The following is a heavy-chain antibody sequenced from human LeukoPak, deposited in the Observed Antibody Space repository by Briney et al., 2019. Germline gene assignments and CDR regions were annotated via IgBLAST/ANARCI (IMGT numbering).Heavy chain of an antibody. D-gene: IGHD3-22*01. V-gene: IGHV4-30-4*01. Sequence: SVTLSLKCTVSGGSVSSGDHYWRWVRQSPGKVLECIAYLYYSGTTDYNPSLESRVTMSIDTSTNQFSLKLNSVTAADTAVYYCASYYDSSGPTFDNWGQGALVTVSS. J-gene: IGHJ4*02. CDR3: ASYYDSSGPTFDN. CDR2: LYYSGTT. CDR1: GGSVSSGDHY.